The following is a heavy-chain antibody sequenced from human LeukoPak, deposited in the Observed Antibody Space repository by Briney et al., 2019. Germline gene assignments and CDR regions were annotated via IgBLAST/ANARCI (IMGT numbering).Heavy chain of an antibody. J-gene: IGHJ6*03. V-gene: IGHV1-8*03. D-gene: IGHD3-3*01. CDR2: MNPNSGNT. Sequence: ASVKVSCKASGYTFTRYDINWVRQATGQGLEWMGWMNPNSGNTGYAQKFQDRVPITRDTSMSTAYMELSSLRSEDTAVYYCARAERRSYDFWGDQHYYYMDVWGEGTTVTVSS. CDR1: GYTFTRYD. CDR3: ARAERRSYDFWGDQHYYYMDV.